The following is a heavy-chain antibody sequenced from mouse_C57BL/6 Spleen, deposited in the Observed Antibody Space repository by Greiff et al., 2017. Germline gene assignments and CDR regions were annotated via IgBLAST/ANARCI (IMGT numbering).Heavy chain of an antibody. J-gene: IGHJ2*01. Sequence: QVQLQQPGAELVRPGSSVKLSCKASGYTFTSYWMDWVKQRPGQGLEWIGNIYPSDSETHYNQKFKDKATLTVEKSSSTAYMQLSSLTSEDSAVYYCAREGDGYYVGYWGQGTTLTVSS. D-gene: IGHD2-3*01. CDR1: GYTFTSYW. CDR3: AREGDGYYVGY. V-gene: IGHV1-61*01. CDR2: IYPSDSET.